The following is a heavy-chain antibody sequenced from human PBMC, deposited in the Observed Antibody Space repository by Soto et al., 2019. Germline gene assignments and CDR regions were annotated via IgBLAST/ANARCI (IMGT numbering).Heavy chain of an antibody. CDR1: GGTFSSYA. CDR3: ARDQYYYDSSRGGFDP. CDR2: IIPIFGTA. Sequence: GASVKVSCKASGGTFSSYAISWVRQAPGQGLEWMGGIIPIFGTANYAQKSQGRVTITADESTSTAYMELSSLRSEDTAVYYCARDQYYYDSSRGGFDPWGQGTLVTVSS. V-gene: IGHV1-69*13. D-gene: IGHD3-22*01. J-gene: IGHJ5*02.